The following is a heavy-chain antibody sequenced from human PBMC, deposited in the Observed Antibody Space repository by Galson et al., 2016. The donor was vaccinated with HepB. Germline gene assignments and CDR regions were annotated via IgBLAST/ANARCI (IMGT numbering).Heavy chain of an antibody. CDR1: GYSFSRFV. D-gene: IGHD3-9*01. CDR2: INVDNGNT. V-gene: IGHV1-3*01. CDR3: ARGDERLTAYYYLDY. Sequence: SVKVSCKASGYSFSRFVIHWVRQAPGQSLEWLGWINVDNGNTEYSPKVQDRITLTSDTSANTAYMALTGLTSDDMAVYYCARGDERLTAYYYLDYWGQGTLVSVSS. J-gene: IGHJ4*02.